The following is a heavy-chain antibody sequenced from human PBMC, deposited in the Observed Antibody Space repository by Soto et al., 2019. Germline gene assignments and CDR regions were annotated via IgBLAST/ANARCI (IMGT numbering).Heavy chain of an antibody. CDR2: IWYDGSNK. CDR3: ARDADDGDYVDIRWGPYYCYGMDV. CDR1: GFTFSSYG. V-gene: IGHV3-33*01. J-gene: IGHJ6*02. D-gene: IGHD4-17*01. Sequence: QVPLVESGGGVVQPGRSLRLSCAASGFTFSSYGMHWVRQAPGKGLEWVAVIWYDGSNKYYADSVKGRFTISRDNYKTTLXLQWNXXRAEETAVYYCARDADDGDYVDIRWGPYYCYGMDVWGQGTTVTVSS.